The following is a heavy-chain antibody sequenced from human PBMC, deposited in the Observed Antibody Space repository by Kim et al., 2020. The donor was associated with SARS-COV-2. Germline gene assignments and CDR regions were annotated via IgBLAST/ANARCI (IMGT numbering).Heavy chain of an antibody. J-gene: IGHJ2*01. CDR3: ARHRYFDL. CDR2: IYYSGST. CDR1: GGSISSSSYY. V-gene: IGHV4-39*01. Sequence: SETLSLTCTVSGGSISSSSYYWGWIRQPPGKGLEWIGSIYYSGSTYYNPPLKSRVTISVDTSKNQFSLKLSSVTAADTAVYYCARHRYFDLWGRGTLVTVSS.